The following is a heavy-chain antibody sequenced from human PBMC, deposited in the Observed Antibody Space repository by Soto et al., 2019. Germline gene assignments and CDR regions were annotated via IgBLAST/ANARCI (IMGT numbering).Heavy chain of an antibody. V-gene: IGHV1-69*13. D-gene: IGHD1-7*01. CDR3: ARDPITGTTVPPYYYYYGMDV. Sequence: SVKVSCKASGGTFSSYAISWVRQAPGQGLEWMGGIIPIFGTANYAQKFQGRVTITADESTSTAYMELSSLRSEDTAVYYCARDPITGTTVPPYYYYYGMDVWGQGTTVTVSS. J-gene: IGHJ6*02. CDR2: IIPIFGTA. CDR1: GGTFSSYA.